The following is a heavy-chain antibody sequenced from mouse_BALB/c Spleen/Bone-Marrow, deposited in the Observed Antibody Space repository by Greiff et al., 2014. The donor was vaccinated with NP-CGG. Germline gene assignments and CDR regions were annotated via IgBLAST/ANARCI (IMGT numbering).Heavy chain of an antibody. J-gene: IGHJ3*01. CDR1: GYSFTGYN. Sequence: EVQLQQSGPELEKPGASVKISCQASGYSFTGYNINWVKQSNGKSLEWLGNIDPYCGGTSYNQKFKAKATLTVDRSSSTAYMQLKSLTSEDSAVYYCARRGSSGNWFAYWGQGTLVTVSA. D-gene: IGHD3-1*01. CDR3: ARRGSSGNWFAY. V-gene: IGHV1-39*01. CDR2: IDPYCGGT.